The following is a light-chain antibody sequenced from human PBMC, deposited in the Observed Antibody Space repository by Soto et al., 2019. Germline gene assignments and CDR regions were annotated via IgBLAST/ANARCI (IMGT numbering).Light chain of an antibody. CDR1: QSISSSY. J-gene: IGKJ1*01. Sequence: EIVLTQSPGTLSSSPGERATLSCRASQSISSSYLAWYQRITSQAPRLLIYGASSRSTGIPERFSGSGSGTDFTLTISRLEPEDFAVYYCQQYGSSPPTFGQGTKVEIK. CDR3: QQYGSSPPT. CDR2: GAS. V-gene: IGKV3-20*01.